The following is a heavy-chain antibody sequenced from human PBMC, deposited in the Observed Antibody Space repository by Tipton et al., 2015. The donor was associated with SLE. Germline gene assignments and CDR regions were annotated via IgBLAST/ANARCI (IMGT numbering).Heavy chain of an antibody. CDR3: ARVPPDWGGDYYMDV. CDR2: IYYSGST. V-gene: IGHV4-59*12. J-gene: IGHJ6*03. D-gene: IGHD7-27*01. Sequence: PSLTCTVSGGSISSYYWSWIRQPPGKGLEWIGYIYYSGSTNYNPSLKSRVTISVDTSKNQFSLKLSSVTAADTAVYYCARVPPDWGGDYYMDVWGKGTTVTVSS. CDR1: GGSISSYY.